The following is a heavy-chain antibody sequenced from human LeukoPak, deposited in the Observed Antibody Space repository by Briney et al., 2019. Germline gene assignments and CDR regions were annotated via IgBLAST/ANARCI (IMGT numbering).Heavy chain of an antibody. Sequence: PGGSLRLSCAASGFTFRNYAMSWVRQVPGKGLEWVGHIKSKTNAGTTDYAAPVKGRFTISKDDSKNTLYLQMNSLRAEDTAVYYCAKAFPTIAAAGTRVGDWGQGTLVTVSS. J-gene: IGHJ4*02. V-gene: IGHV3-15*01. CDR2: IKSKTNAGTT. D-gene: IGHD6-13*01. CDR1: GFTFRNYA. CDR3: AKAFPTIAAAGTRVGD.